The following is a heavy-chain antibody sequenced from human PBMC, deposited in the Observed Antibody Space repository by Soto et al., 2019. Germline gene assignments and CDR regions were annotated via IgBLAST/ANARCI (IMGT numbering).Heavy chain of an antibody. J-gene: IGHJ4*02. D-gene: IGHD2-15*01. Sequence: QVQLVQSGAEVQKPGSSVKVSCKASGGTFSSYAISWVRQAPGQGLEWMGGIIPIFGTANYAQKFQGRVTITADESTSTAYMELSSLRSEDTAVYYCARVRCSGGSCYWPFDYWGQGTLVTVSS. CDR1: GGTFSSYA. V-gene: IGHV1-69*01. CDR3: ARVRCSGGSCYWPFDY. CDR2: IIPIFGTA.